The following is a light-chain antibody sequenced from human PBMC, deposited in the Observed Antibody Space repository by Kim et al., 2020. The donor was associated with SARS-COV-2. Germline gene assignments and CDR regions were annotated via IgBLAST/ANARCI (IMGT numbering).Light chain of an antibody. J-gene: IGKJ1*01. V-gene: IGKV1-8*01. CDR1: QGISNY. Sequence: SAVGSVTVTCRARQGISNYLAWYQQKPGKAPKLLIYGASTLQGGAPSTFSGSGSGTEFTLTISSLQPEDIATYYCHQYYSYPPWTFGQGTKVDIK. CDR3: HQYYSYPPWT. CDR2: GAS.